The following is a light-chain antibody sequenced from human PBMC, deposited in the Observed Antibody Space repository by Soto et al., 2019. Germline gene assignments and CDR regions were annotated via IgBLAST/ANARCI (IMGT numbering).Light chain of an antibody. CDR1: QSVGSL. CDR2: RAS. CDR3: QQYNEWPIT. V-gene: IGKV3-15*01. Sequence: EIVLTQSPATLSVSPGERATLSCRASQSVGSLLAWYQQKPGQAPRLLIYRASSRATGISGSFSGSGSGTEFTLTITSLQSEDFAVYYCQQYNEWPITFGHGTRLEIK. J-gene: IGKJ5*01.